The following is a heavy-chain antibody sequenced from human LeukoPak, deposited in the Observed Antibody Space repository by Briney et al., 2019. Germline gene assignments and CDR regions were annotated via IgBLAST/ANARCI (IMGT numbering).Heavy chain of an antibody. Sequence: PAESLTLSCAASGFTFSTYWMHWVRQPPGKGLLWVSRINSDGSSTTHADSVKGRFTISRDNAKNTLFLQINSLRADAPAVYYCARDHAYQRDYWGQGTLVTVSS. CDR2: INSDGSST. CDR3: ARDHAYQRDY. CDR1: GFTFSTYW. D-gene: IGHD2-2*01. V-gene: IGHV3-74*03. J-gene: IGHJ4*02.